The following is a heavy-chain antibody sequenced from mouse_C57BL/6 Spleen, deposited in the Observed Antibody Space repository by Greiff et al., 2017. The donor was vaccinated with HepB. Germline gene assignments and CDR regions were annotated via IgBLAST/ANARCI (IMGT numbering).Heavy chain of an antibody. Sequence: VQLQQSGPELVKPGASVKIPCKASGYTFTDYNMDWVKQSHGKSLEWIGDINPNNGGTIYNQKFKGKATLTVDKSSSTAYMELRSLTSEDTAVYYCARGGLRRHYYAMDDWGQGTSVTVSS. CDR2: INPNNGGT. D-gene: IGHD2-4*01. CDR3: ARGGLRRHYYAMDD. J-gene: IGHJ4*01. CDR1: GYTFTDYN. V-gene: IGHV1-18*01.